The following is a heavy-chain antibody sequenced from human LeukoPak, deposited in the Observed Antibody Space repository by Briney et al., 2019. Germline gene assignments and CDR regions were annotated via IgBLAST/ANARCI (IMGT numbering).Heavy chain of an antibody. Sequence: GGSLRLSCAASGFTFSSYGMHWVRQAPGKGLEWVAFIRYDGSNKYYADSVKGRFTISRDNSKNTLYLQMNSVRAEDTAVYYCAKDVTMVRGVIYYYYYYMDVWGKGTTVTVSS. J-gene: IGHJ6*03. V-gene: IGHV3-30*02. CDR1: GFTFSSYG. CDR2: IRYDGSNK. D-gene: IGHD3-10*01. CDR3: AKDVTMVRGVIYYYYYYMDV.